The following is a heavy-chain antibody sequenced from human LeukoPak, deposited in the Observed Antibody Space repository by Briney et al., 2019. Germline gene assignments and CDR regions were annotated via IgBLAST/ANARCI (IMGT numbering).Heavy chain of an antibody. CDR1: GFTFGDYA. J-gene: IGHJ4*02. CDR2: ISSSSSSI. Sequence: GGSLRLSCTASGFTFGDYAMSWVRQAPGKGLEWVSYISSSSSSIYYADSVKGRFTISRDNAKNSLYLQMNSPRADDTAVYYCAAYCSTTSCHNLDYWGQGTLVTVSS. D-gene: IGHD2-2*02. V-gene: IGHV3-48*01. CDR3: AAYCSTTSCHNLDY.